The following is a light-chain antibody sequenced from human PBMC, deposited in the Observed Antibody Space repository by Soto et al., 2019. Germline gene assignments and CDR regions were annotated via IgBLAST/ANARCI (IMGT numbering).Light chain of an antibody. CDR2: GTS. CDR1: RSVSSN. Sequence: EIVMTQSPATLSVSPGERATLSCRASRSVSSNLAWYQQKPGQAPRLLIYGTSTRATGIPARFSGSGSGTEFTLTISSLQSEDFAVYYCQQYNSWPYTFGQGTKVDI. CDR3: QQYNSWPYT. V-gene: IGKV3-15*01. J-gene: IGKJ2*01.